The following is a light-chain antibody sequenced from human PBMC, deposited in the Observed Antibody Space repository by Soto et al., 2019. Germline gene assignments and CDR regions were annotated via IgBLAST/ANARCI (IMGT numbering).Light chain of an antibody. CDR3: QQSYSTPLT. V-gene: IGKV1-39*01. CDR1: QSISNY. J-gene: IGKJ4*01. Sequence: IQMTQSPSSLSAFVGDRVTITCRASQSISNYLNWYRQEPGKAPKLLIYAASSLQSGVPSRFSGSGSGTDFTLTISSLQPEDIATYYCQQSYSTPLTFGGGTKVDI. CDR2: AAS.